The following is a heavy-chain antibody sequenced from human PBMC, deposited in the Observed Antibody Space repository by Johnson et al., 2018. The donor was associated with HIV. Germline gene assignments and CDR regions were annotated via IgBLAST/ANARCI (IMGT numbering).Heavy chain of an antibody. D-gene: IGHD7-27*01. V-gene: IGHV3-30*19. J-gene: IGHJ3*02. CDR2: ISYDGSNK. CDR3: ARDKANWGPSRDVGAFDI. Sequence: QVQLVESGGGVVQPGRSLRLSCAASGFTFSNYAMHWVRQAPGKGLEWVAVISYDGSNKYYADSVKGQFTISRDNSKNTLYLQMNSLRAEDTAVYYCARDKANWGPSRDVGAFDIWGQGTMVTVSS. CDR1: GFTFSNYA.